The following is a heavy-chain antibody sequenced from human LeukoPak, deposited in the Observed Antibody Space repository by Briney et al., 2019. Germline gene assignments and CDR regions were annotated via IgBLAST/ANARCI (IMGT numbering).Heavy chain of an antibody. D-gene: IGHD1-26*01. J-gene: IGHJ4*02. Sequence: GGSLRLSCAASGFTFSSYGMHWVRQAPGKGLQWAAIIWYDGSNKYYAESVMGRFTISRDNSKNTVYLQMNSLRAEDTAMYYCARAYSGSYDRLDYWGQGTLVTVSS. CDR1: GFTFSSYG. CDR3: ARAYSGSYDRLDY. CDR2: IWYDGSNK. V-gene: IGHV3-33*08.